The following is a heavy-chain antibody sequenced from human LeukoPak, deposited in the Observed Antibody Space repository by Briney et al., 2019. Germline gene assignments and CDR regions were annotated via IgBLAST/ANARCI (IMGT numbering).Heavy chain of an antibody. CDR1: GGTFSSYA. CDR2: IIPILGIA. V-gene: IGHV1-69*04. D-gene: IGHD3-9*01. J-gene: IGHJ6*02. CDR3: ARASKLRYFDPYGMDV. Sequence: SVNVSCKASGGTFSSYAISWVRQAPGQGREWMGRIIPILGIANYAKKFQGRVTITAEKSTSTAYMELSSLRSEDTAVYYCARASKLRYFDPYGMDVWGQGTTVTVSS.